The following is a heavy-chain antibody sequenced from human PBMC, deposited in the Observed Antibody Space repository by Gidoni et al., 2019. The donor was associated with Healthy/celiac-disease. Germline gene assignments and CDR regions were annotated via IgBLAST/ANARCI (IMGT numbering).Heavy chain of an antibody. CDR1: GYTFTSYA. CDR3: ARAPWGGAGYSSSWRGDNWFDP. D-gene: IGHD6-13*01. V-gene: IGHV1-3*01. CDR2: INAGNGNT. Sequence: QVQLVQSGAEVKKPGASVKVSCKASGYTFTSYAMHWVRQAPGQRLEWMGWINAGNGNTKYSQKFQGRVTITRDTSASTAYMELSSLRSEDTAVYYCARAPWGGAGYSSSWRGDNWFDPWGQGTLVTVSS. J-gene: IGHJ5*02.